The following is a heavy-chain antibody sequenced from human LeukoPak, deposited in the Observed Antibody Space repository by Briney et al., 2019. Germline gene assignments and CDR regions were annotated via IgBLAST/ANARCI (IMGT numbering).Heavy chain of an antibody. J-gene: IGHJ4*02. CDR3: GRDVNWNQNDY. Sequence: GGSLRLSCAASGFTFNNHWMHWVRQAPGKGLVWISRINTDGRTTDYADSVKGRFTISRDNAKNTLYLQMNSLRAEDTAVYYCGRDVNWNQNDYWGQGSLVTVSS. D-gene: IGHD1-20*01. V-gene: IGHV3-74*01. CDR1: GFTFNNHW. CDR2: INTDGRTT.